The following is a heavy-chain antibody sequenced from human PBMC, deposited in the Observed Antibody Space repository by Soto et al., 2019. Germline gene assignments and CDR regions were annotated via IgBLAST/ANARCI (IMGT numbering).Heavy chain of an antibody. J-gene: IGHJ6*03. D-gene: IGHD7-27*01. Sequence: GGSLRLSCATSGFILSDCAMNWVRQAPGKGLEWVSYISSSSSVIDYADSVEGRFTVSRDNARNSLYLQMNSLRAEDTAVYYCARDLSWGSNWYYYMDVWGKGTAVTVSS. CDR2: ISSSSSVI. CDR3: ARDLSWGSNWYYYMDV. CDR1: GFILSDCA. V-gene: IGHV3-48*01.